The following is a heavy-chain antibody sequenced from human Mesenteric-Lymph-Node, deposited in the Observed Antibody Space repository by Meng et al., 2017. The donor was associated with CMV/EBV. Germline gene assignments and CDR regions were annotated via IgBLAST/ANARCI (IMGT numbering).Heavy chain of an antibody. CDR1: GFTVSSNY. D-gene: IGHD1-26*01. CDR3: AKVRGVGATKYFDY. J-gene: IGHJ4*02. CDR2: IYSGGST. Sequence: GGSLRLSCAASGFTVSSNYMSWVRQAPGKGLEWVSVIYSGGSTYYADSVKGRFTISRDNSKNTLYLQMNSLRAEDTAVYYCAKVRGVGATKYFDYWGQGTLVTVSS. V-gene: IGHV3-53*01.